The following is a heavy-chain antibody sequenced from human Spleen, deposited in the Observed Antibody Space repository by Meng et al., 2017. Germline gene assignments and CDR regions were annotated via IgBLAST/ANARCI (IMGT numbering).Heavy chain of an antibody. D-gene: IGHD6-19*01. CDR3: ARANQYSSGWRTGYFDY. J-gene: IGHJ4*02. V-gene: IGHV4-4*07. CDR2: IYTSGST. Sequence: SETLSLTCTVSGGSISSYYWSWIRQPAGKGLEWIGRIYTSGSTNYNPSLKSRVTMSVDTSENQFSLKLSSVTAADTAVYYCARANQYSSGWRTGYFDYWGQGTLVTVSS. CDR1: GGSISSYY.